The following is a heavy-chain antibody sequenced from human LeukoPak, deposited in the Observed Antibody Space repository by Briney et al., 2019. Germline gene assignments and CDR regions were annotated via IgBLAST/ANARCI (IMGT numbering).Heavy chain of an antibody. D-gene: IGHD5-18*01. CDR1: GYSFTSYW. J-gene: IGHJ4*02. Sequence: GEPLQISCQGSGYSFTSYWIGWVRQMPGKGLEWMGIIYPGDSDTRYSPSFQGQVTISADKSISTAYLQWSSLKASDTAMYYCARTLMVTNNADYWGQGTLVTVSS. V-gene: IGHV5-51*01. CDR3: ARTLMVTNNADY. CDR2: IYPGDSDT.